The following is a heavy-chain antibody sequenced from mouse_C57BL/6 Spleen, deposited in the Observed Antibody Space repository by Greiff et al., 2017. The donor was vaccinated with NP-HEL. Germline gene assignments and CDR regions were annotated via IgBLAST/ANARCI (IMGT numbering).Heavy chain of an antibody. J-gene: IGHJ2*01. CDR1: GYTFTSYW. CDR2: IEPSDSYT. D-gene: IGHD2-3*01. Sequence: VQLQQPGAELVMPGASVKLSCKASGYTFTSYWMHWVKQRPGQGLEWIGEIEPSDSYTNYNQKFKGKSTLTVDKSSSTAYMQLSSLTSEDSAVYYCARYDGYSYYFDYWGQGTTLTVSS. V-gene: IGHV1-69*01. CDR3: ARYDGYSYYFDY.